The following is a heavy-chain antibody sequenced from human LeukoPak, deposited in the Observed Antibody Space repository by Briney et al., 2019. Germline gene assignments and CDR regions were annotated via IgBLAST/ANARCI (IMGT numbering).Heavy chain of an antibody. D-gene: IGHD3-16*02. Sequence: QPGGSLRLSCAASGFTFSSYGMSWVRQAPGKGLEWVSAISGSGGSTYYADSVKGRFTISRDNSKNTLYLQMNSLRAEDTAVYYCAKDLRLYSLIMDVWGKGTTVTISS. J-gene: IGHJ6*04. CDR1: GFTFSSYG. CDR3: AKDLRLYSLIMDV. V-gene: IGHV3-23*01. CDR2: ISGSGGST.